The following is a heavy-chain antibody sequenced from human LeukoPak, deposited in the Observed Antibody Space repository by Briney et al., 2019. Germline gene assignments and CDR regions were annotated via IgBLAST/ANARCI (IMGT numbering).Heavy chain of an antibody. CDR2: ISSSSYI. CDR3: AKSFWWFGEFSPFDY. CDR1: GFTFSSYS. V-gene: IGHV3-21*01. D-gene: IGHD3-10*01. J-gene: IGHJ4*02. Sequence: GRSLRLSCAASGFTFSSYSMNWVRQAPGKGLEWVSSISSSSYIYYADSVKGRFTISRDNAKNSLYLQMNSLRAEDTAVYYCAKSFWWFGEFSPFDYWGQGTLLTVSS.